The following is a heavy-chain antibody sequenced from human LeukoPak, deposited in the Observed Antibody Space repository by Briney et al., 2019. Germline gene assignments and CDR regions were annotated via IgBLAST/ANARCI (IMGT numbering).Heavy chain of an antibody. CDR1: GCSISSYW. V-gene: IGHV3-74*01. CDR3: ISDHTGHDDY. CDR2: INIDGSTT. J-gene: IGHJ4*02. Sequence: GGPLRLSCAASGCSISSYWMHWVRQAPRKGLVWVSRINIDGSTTTYADSVKGRFTISRDNAKNTLSLQMNSLRADDTAVYYCISDHTGHDDYWGQGTLVTVSS. D-gene: IGHD1-1*01.